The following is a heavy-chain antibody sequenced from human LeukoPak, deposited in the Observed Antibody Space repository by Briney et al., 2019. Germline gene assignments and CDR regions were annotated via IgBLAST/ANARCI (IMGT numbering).Heavy chain of an antibody. CDR2: ISGSGDST. Sequence: GGSLRLSCAASGFTFSSYEMNWVRQAPGKGLEWVSGISGSGDSTYYADSVKGRFTISRDNSKNTLYLQMNSLRAEDTAVYYCARRSGIAVAGAFDYWGQGTLVTVSS. J-gene: IGHJ4*02. CDR1: GFTFSSYE. V-gene: IGHV3-23*01. CDR3: ARRSGIAVAGAFDY. D-gene: IGHD6-19*01.